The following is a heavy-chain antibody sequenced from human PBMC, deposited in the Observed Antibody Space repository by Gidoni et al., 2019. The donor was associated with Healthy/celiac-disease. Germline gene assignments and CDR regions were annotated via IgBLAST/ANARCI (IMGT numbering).Heavy chain of an antibody. CDR3: ARDASLRVRGVILGY. D-gene: IGHD3-10*01. V-gene: IGHV1-18*01. CDR1: GDTFTSYG. Sequence: GQSGAEVKKPGASVKVSCKASGDTFTSYGISWVRQAPGQGLEWMGWISAYNGNTNYAQKLQGRVTMTTDTSTSTAYMELRSLRSDDTAVYYCARDASLRVRGVILGYWGQGTLVTVSS. CDR2: ISAYNGNT. J-gene: IGHJ4*02.